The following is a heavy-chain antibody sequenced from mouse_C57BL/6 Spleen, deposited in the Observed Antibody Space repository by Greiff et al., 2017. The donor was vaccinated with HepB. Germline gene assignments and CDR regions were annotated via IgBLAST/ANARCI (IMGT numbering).Heavy chain of an antibody. CDR2: ISDGGSYT. D-gene: IGHD2-5*01. CDR1: GFTFSSYA. V-gene: IGHV5-4*01. CDR3: AREDSNYWYFDV. J-gene: IGHJ1*03. Sequence: EVKLMESGGGLVKPGGSLKLSCAASGFTFSSYAMSWVRQTPEKRLEWVATISDGGSYTYYPDNVKGRFTISRDNAKNSLYLQMSHLKSEDTAMYYCAREDSNYWYFDVWGTGTTVTVSS.